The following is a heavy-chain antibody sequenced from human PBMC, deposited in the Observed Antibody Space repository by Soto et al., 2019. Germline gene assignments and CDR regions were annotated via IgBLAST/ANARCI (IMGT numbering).Heavy chain of an antibody. CDR2: ISYDGSNK. D-gene: IGHD4-4*01. Sequence: GGSLRLSCAASGFTFSSYAMHWVRQAPGKGLEWVAVISYDGSNKYYADSVKGRFTISRDNSKNTLYLQMNSLRAEDTAVYYCARDASTVTTGSPAYYFDYWGQGTLVTVSS. CDR1: GFTFSSYA. CDR3: ARDASTVTTGSPAYYFDY. J-gene: IGHJ4*02. V-gene: IGHV3-30-3*01.